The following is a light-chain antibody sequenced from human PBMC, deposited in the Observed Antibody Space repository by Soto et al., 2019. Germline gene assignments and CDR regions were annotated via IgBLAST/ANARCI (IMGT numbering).Light chain of an antibody. Sequence: DIQLTQSPSSLSASVGDRVTITCGASQSISSYLNWYQQKPGKAPKLLIYAASSLQSGVPSRFSGSGSGTDFTLTISSLQPEDFATYYCQQSYSTPVTFGQGTKVDI. CDR3: QQSYSTPVT. V-gene: IGKV1-39*01. CDR2: AAS. CDR1: QSISSY. J-gene: IGKJ1*01.